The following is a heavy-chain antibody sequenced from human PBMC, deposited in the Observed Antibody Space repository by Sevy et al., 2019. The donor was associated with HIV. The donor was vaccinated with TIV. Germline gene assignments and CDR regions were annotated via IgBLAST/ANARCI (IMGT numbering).Heavy chain of an antibody. D-gene: IGHD3-10*01. CDR3: ARDRELWFGELGVRNYMDV. V-gene: IGHV1-18*01. CDR2: ISAYNGNT. J-gene: IGHJ6*03. Sequence: ASVKVSCKASGYTFISYGINWVRQAPGQGLEWMGWISAYNGNTNYAQKFQGRVTMTTDTSTSTAYMELRSLRSDDTAVYYCARDRELWFGELGVRNYMDVWGKGTTVTVSS. CDR1: GYTFISYG.